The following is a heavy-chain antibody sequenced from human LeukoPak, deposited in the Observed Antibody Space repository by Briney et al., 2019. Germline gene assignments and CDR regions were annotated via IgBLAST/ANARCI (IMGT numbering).Heavy chain of an antibody. CDR1: GGSISSGDYY. CDR3: ARLGGNNAFDI. Sequence: PSETLSLTXTVSGGSISSGDYYWSWIRQPPGKGLEWIGYIYYSGSTYYNPSLKSRVTISVDTSKNQFSLKLSSVTAADTAVYYCARLGGNNAFDIWGQGTMVTVSS. D-gene: IGHD4-23*01. CDR2: IYYSGST. J-gene: IGHJ3*02. V-gene: IGHV4-30-4*08.